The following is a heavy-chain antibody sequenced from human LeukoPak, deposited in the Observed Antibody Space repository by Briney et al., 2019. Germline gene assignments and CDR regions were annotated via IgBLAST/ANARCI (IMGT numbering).Heavy chain of an antibody. CDR3: ARGRYYYGPLTNWFDP. CDR1: GGSISSGGYY. Sequence: SQTLSLTCTVSGGSISSGGYYWSWIRQHPGKGLEWIGYIYYSGSTYYNPSLKSRVTISVDTSKNQFSLKLSSVTAADTAVYYCARGRYYYGPLTNWFDPWGQGTLVTVSS. V-gene: IGHV4-31*03. CDR2: IYYSGST. J-gene: IGHJ5*02. D-gene: IGHD3-10*01.